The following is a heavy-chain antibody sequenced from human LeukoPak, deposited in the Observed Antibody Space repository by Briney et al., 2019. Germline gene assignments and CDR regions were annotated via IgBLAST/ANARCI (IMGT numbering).Heavy chain of an antibody. Sequence: GGSLRLSCTASGFTFSTFSMTWVRQAPGKGLEWISFITSASRTIYYADSVEGRFTISRDNSKNSVFLQMNGLRAEDTAVYYCARESYHYGSGSYPLDYWGQGTLVTVS. D-gene: IGHD3-10*01. J-gene: IGHJ4*02. CDR3: ARESYHYGSGSYPLDY. V-gene: IGHV3-48*04. CDR2: ITSASRTI. CDR1: GFTFSTFS.